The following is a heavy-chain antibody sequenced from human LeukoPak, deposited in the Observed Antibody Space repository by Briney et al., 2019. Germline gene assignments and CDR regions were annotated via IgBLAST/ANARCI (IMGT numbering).Heavy chain of an antibody. J-gene: IGHJ4*02. D-gene: IGHD6-13*01. CDR3: ARGPWKSKRFPRSSSWLYFDY. Sequence: PGGSLRLSCAASGFTFSSYGMHWVRQAPGKGLEWVAVIWYGGSNKYYADSVKGRFTISRDNSKNTLYLQMNSLRAEDTAVYYCARGPWKSKRFPRSSSWLYFDYWGQGTLVTVSS. V-gene: IGHV3-33*08. CDR1: GFTFSSYG. CDR2: IWYGGSNK.